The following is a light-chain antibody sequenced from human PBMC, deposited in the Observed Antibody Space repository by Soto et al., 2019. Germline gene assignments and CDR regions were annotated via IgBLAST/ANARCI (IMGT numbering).Light chain of an antibody. Sequence: HSLLNQPASGSGSPGQPVPNSSTGTSSDVGSYNRVSWYQQPPGTAPKLMIYDVSNRPSGVPDRFSGSKSGNTASLTISGLQAEDEADYYCSSYTSSNTYVFGTGTKSPS. V-gene: IGLV2-18*02. CDR3: SSYTSSNTYV. CDR1: SSDVGSYNR. CDR2: DVS. J-gene: IGLJ1*01.